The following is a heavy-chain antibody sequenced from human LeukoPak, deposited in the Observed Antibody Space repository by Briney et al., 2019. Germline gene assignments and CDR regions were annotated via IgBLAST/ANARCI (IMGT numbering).Heavy chain of an antibody. CDR2: INQDGREK. CDR1: GFTFSNYW. CDR3: ARDYVWGSSESDY. Sequence: GGSLRLSCVASGFTFSNYWMTWFRQTPGKGLEWVGNINQDGREKYYLDSVRGRFTISRDNAKNSLYLQINSLRVEDTAIYYCARDYVWGSSESDYWGQGTLVTVSS. J-gene: IGHJ4*02. D-gene: IGHD7-27*01. V-gene: IGHV3-7*01.